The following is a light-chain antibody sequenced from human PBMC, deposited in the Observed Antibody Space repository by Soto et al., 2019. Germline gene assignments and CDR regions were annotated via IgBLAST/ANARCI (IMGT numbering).Light chain of an antibody. J-gene: IGKJ2*01. CDR1: QSVSSN. V-gene: IGKV3-15*01. CDR2: GAS. Sequence: IVMTQSPATLSVSPGERATLSCRASQSVSSNLAWYQQKPGQAPRLLIYGASTRATGIPARFSGSGSGTEFTLTISSLQSADFAVYYFQQYNNWHPYTFGQGTKLEIK. CDR3: QQYNNWHPYT.